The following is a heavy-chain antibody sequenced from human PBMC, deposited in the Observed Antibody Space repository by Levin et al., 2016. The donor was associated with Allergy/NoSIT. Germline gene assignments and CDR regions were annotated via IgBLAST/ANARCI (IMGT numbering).Heavy chain of an antibody. CDR3: ARVEENYNGWFDL. CDR2: IYWDDDK. J-gene: IGHJ2*01. V-gene: IGHV2-5*02. D-gene: IGHD3-10*01. Sequence: WIRQPPGKALEWLALIYWDDDKYYSPSLKSRLTITKDTSNNQVVLTMTNMDPVNTATYYCARVEENYNGWFDLWGRGTLVTVSS.